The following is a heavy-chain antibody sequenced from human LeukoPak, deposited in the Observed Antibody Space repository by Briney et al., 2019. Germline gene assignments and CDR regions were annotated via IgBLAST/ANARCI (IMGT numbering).Heavy chain of an antibody. J-gene: IGHJ6*03. CDR2: IKQDGSEK. D-gene: IGHD1-26*01. CDR3: ARDLVVGARHYYMDV. CDR1: GFSFSSYW. Sequence: GGSLRLSCTASGFSFSSYWMSWARQAPGKGLEWVANIKQDGSEKYYVDSVKGRFTISRDNAKNSLYLQMNSLRAEDTAVYYCARDLVVGARHYYMDVWGKGTTVTVSS. V-gene: IGHV3-7*01.